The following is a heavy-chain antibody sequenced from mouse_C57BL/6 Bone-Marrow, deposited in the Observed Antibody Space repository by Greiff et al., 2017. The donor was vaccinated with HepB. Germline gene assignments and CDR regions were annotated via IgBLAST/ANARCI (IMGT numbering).Heavy chain of an antibody. Sequence: LQESGAELARPGASVKLSCKASGYTFTSYGISWVKQRTGQGLEWIGEIYPRSGNTYYNEKFKGKATLTADKSSSTAYMELRSLTSEDSAVYFCARGYYGSSPAWFAYWGQGTLVTVSA. D-gene: IGHD1-1*01. J-gene: IGHJ3*01. CDR1: GYTFTSYG. CDR2: IYPRSGNT. CDR3: ARGYYGSSPAWFAY. V-gene: IGHV1-81*01.